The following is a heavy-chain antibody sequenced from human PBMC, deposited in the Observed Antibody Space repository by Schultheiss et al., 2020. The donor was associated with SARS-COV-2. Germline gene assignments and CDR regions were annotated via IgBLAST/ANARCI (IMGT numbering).Heavy chain of an antibody. CDR2: ISGSGGST. Sequence: GGSLRLSCAASGFTFSSYSMNWVRQAPGKGLEWVSAISGSGGSTYYADSVKGRFTISRDNSKNTLYLQMNSLRAEDTAVYYCAKVLSIAAWYYFDYWGQGTLVTVSS. J-gene: IGHJ4*02. V-gene: IGHV3-23*01. CDR1: GFTFSSYS. CDR3: AKVLSIAAWYYFDY. D-gene: IGHD6-13*01.